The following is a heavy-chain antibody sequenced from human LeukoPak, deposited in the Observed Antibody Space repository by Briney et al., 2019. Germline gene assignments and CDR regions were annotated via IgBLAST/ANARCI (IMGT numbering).Heavy chain of an antibody. V-gene: IGHV4-30-2*01. CDR2: IYHSGST. CDR3: ARGDPYYFDY. D-gene: IGHD2-21*01. J-gene: IGHJ4*02. CDR1: GGSISSGGYS. Sequence: SETLSLTCAVSGGSISSGGYSWSWIRQPPGKGLEWIGYIYHSGSTNYNPSLKSRVTISVDKSKNQFSLKLSSVTAADTAVYYCARGDPYYFDYWGQGTLVTVSS.